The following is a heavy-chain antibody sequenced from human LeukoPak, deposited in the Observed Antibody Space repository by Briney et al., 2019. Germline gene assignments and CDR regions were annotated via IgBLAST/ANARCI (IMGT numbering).Heavy chain of an antibody. CDR2: IIPIFGTA. CDR1: GGTFSSYA. D-gene: IGHD3-22*01. V-gene: IGHV1-69*13. Sequence: ASVKVSCKASGGTFSSYAISWVRQAPGQGLEWMGGIIPIFGTANYAQKFQGRVTITADESTSTAYMELSSLRSEDTAVYYCARGPYYYDSSGYSTQYYYYGMDVWGQGTTVTVSS. CDR3: ARGPYYYDSSGYSTQYYYYGMDV. J-gene: IGHJ6*02.